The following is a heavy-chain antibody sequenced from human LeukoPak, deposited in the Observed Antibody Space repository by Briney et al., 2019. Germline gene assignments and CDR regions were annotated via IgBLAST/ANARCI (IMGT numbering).Heavy chain of an antibody. CDR1: GYTFTSYY. D-gene: IGHD3-10*01. V-gene: IGHV1-46*01. CDR2: INPSGGST. J-gene: IGHJ4*02. Sequence: GASVKVSCKASGYTFTSYYMHWVRQAPGQGLEWMGIINPSGGSTSYAQKFQGRVTMTRDTSTSTVYMELSSLRSEDTAVYYCARDHERSYYGSGSYFPTEWGQGTLVTVSS. CDR3: ARDHERSYYGSGSYFPTE.